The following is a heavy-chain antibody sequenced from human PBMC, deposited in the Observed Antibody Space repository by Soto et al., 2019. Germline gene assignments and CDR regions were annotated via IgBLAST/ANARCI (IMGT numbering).Heavy chain of an antibody. Sequence: QVNLHKWGAGLLNPSEPLSLTCVVFGGSFRGSYWTWIRQPPGKGLEGLGEINHSGSTNFNPSLKSRVTISVDTSKNQFSLKLSSVTAADTAVYYCATHLKTTVTVYWYFDLWGRGTLVTVSS. CDR2: INHSGST. D-gene: IGHD4-17*01. CDR3: ATHLKTTVTVYWYFDL. V-gene: IGHV4-34*01. J-gene: IGHJ2*01. CDR1: GGSFRGSY.